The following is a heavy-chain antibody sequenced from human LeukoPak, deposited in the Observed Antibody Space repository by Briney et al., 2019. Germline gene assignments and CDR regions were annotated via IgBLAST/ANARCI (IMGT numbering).Heavy chain of an antibody. CDR2: ISSSGSTI. Sequence: GGSLRLSCVASGFTFSSYEMNWVRQAPGKGLEWVSYISSSGSTIYYADSVKGRFTISRDNAKNSLYLQMNSLRAEDTAVYYCARDGVHYDFWSGYYTAAFDIWGQGTMVTVSS. CDR1: GFTFSSYE. J-gene: IGHJ3*02. CDR3: ARDGVHYDFWSGYYTAAFDI. V-gene: IGHV3-48*03. D-gene: IGHD3-3*01.